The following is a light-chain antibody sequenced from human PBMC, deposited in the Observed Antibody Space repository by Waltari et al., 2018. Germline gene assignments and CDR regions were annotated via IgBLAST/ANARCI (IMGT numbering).Light chain of an antibody. CDR3: QQYNSFPLT. Sequence: DIQMTQSPSTLSASVGDKVTITCRASQNLSLRLAWYQQMPSKAPKLLIYKASNLEAGVASTFSGSGSGTEFTLTIASLQPEDFGTYYCQQYNSFPLTFGGGTK. CDR2: KAS. V-gene: IGKV1-5*03. CDR1: QNLSLR. J-gene: IGKJ4*01.